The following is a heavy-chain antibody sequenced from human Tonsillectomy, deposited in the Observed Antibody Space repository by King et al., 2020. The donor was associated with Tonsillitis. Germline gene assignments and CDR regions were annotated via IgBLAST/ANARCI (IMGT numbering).Heavy chain of an antibody. CDR1: GGSFSAYY. V-gene: IGHV4-34*01. J-gene: IGHJ4*02. CDR2: IHHIGGT. CDR3: ATTQGY. Sequence: VQLQQWGAGLLKPSETLSLTCAVYGGSFSAYYWNWIRQPPGKGLEWIGEIHHIGGTNYNPSLKSRVTISLDTSKNQFSLKLNSVTAADTAAYYCATTQGYWGQGTLVTVTS.